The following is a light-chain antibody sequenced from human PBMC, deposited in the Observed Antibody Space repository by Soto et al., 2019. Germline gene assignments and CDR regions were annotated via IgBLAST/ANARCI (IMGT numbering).Light chain of an antibody. V-gene: IGKV3-20*01. CDR2: ASS. CDR1: QTVSNNY. Sequence: EIVLTQSPGTLSLSPGASATLCCRASQTVSNNYIAWYQQKPGQAPRLVMFASSSRAAGIPDRFSGSGSGTDFALTISRLEPEDFAMYYCQQYDDSLTFGGGTKVEIK. CDR3: QQYDDSLT. J-gene: IGKJ4*01.